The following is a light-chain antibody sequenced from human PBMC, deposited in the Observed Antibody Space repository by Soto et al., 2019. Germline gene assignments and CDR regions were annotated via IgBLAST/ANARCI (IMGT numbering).Light chain of an antibody. CDR1: QGIPNN. V-gene: IGKV1-17*01. CDR2: AAS. CDR3: LQHNRYPRT. J-gene: IGKJ3*01. Sequence: IQMTHSPSSLSASVGDRIAIPCRASQGIPNNLDWYQQKPGKAPKLLIAAASSMQTQVPARFSGSGSGTEFTLTISSLQSEDFAAYYCLQHNRYPRTFGRGTKVDI.